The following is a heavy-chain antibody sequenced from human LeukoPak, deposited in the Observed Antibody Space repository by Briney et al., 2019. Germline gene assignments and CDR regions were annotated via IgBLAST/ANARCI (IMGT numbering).Heavy chain of an antibody. V-gene: IGHV4-61*01. CDR3: ARVGATYDAFDI. CDR1: GGSVSSGSYY. J-gene: IGHJ3*02. Sequence: PSETLSLTCTVSGGSVSSGSYYWSWIRQPPGKGLEWIGYIYYSGSTNYSPSLKSRVTISVDTSKNQFSLKLSSVTAADTAVYYCARVGATYDAFDIWGQGTMVTVSS. CDR2: IYYSGST. D-gene: IGHD1-26*01.